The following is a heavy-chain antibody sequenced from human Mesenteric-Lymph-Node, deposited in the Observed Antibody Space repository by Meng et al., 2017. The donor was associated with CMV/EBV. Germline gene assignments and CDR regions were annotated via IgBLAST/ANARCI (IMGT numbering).Heavy chain of an antibody. CDR1: GFRFHRCG. J-gene: IGHJ6*02. CDR2: ISSSSSYI. CDR3: ARDHPSYGMDV. Sequence: GESLKISCAVSGFRFHRCGMNWVRQAPGKGLEWVSSISSSSSYIYYADSVKGRFTISRDNARNTLYLQMNSLRAEDTAVYYCARDHPSYGMDVWGQGTTVTVSS. V-gene: IGHV3-21*01.